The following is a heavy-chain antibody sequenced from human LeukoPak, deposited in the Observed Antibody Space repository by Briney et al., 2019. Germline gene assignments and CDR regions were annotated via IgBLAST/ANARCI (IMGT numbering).Heavy chain of an antibody. CDR3: ARHSFRVGEIDY. CDR1: GGSINSGSYY. D-gene: IGHD3-16*01. V-gene: IGHV4-61*05. J-gene: IGHJ4*02. Sequence: KPSETLSLTCTVSGGSINSGSYYWGWVRQPPGKGLEWIGYIYYSGSTNYNPSLKSRVTISVDTSKNQFSLKLSSVTAADTAVYYCARHSFRVGEIDYWGQGTLVTVSS. CDR2: IYYSGST.